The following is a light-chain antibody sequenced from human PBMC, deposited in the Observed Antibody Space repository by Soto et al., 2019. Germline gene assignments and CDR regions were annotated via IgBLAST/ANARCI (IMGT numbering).Light chain of an antibody. Sequence: DIQMTQSTFTLSASVRDRVTITCRASQGISNYLAWVQQKPGKAPKTLIYAASTLQPGVPSKFSGSGSGTDFTLTISSLQPEDFATYYFQQYNAYPRTFGQGNRLEIK. CDR2: AAS. CDR3: QQYNAYPRT. V-gene: IGKV1-16*02. CDR1: QGISNY. J-gene: IGKJ2*02.